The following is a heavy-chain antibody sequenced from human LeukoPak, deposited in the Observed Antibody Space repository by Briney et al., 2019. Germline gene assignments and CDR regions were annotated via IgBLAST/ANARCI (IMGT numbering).Heavy chain of an antibody. Sequence: SETLSLTCAVYGGSFSGYYWSWIRQPPGKGLEWIGEINHSGSTNHNPSLKSRVTISVDTSKNQFSLKLSSVTAADTAVYYCARRSPLYGSGSYYLGYWGQGTLVTVSS. V-gene: IGHV4-34*01. CDR1: GGSFSGYY. CDR2: INHSGST. CDR3: ARRSPLYGSGSYYLGY. J-gene: IGHJ4*02. D-gene: IGHD3-10*01.